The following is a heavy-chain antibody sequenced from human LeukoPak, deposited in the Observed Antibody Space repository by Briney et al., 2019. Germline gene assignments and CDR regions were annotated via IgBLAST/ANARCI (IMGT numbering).Heavy chain of an antibody. CDR2: ISGDGGST. J-gene: IGHJ4*02. V-gene: IGHV3-43*02. CDR3: AKDPGSSGWYSGIDY. CDR1: GFTFDDYA. D-gene: IGHD6-19*01. Sequence: QPGGSLRLSCAASGFTFDDYAMHWVRQAPGKGLEWVSLISGDGGSTYYADSVKGRFTISRDNSKNSLYLQMNSLRTEDTALYYCAKDPGSSGWYSGIDYWGQGTLVTVSS.